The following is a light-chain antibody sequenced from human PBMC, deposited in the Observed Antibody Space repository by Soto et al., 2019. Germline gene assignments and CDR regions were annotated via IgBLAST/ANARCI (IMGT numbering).Light chain of an antibody. CDR1: QNIDNW. V-gene: IGKV1-5*03. CDR2: RAS. Sequence: DIQMTQSPYTLSASVGDRVTITCRASQNIDNWLAWYQQKPGKPPKLLIYRASSLETGVPSRFSGSGSGTEFTLTISNLQPGDSATYYCQEYNSYFGGGTKVEIK. J-gene: IGKJ4*01. CDR3: QEYNSY.